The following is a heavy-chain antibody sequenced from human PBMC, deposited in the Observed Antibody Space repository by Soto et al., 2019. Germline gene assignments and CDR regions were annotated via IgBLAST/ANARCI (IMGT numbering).Heavy chain of an antibody. D-gene: IGHD3-3*01. J-gene: IGHJ6*02. CDR2: INTNSGGT. V-gene: IGHV1-2*04. CDR3: ARAPPFWSGSSGGYGMAV. CDR1: GYTFTGYY. Sequence: QVQLVQSGAEVKKPGASVKVSCKASGYTFTGYYMHWVRQAPGQGLEWMGWINTNSGGTNYAQKLQGXVXRXTDXSNSTAYMEPSRLRADGTAVYYCARAPPFWSGSSGGYGMAVWGQGTTVTVSS.